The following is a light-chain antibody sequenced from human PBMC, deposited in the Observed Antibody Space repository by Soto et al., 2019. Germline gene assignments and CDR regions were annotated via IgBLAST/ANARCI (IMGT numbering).Light chain of an antibody. CDR2: DVS. Sequence: QSALTQPASVSGSPGQSITISCTGTSSDVGTYKYVSWYQQHPGKAPKLMIYDVSNRPSGVSNRFSGSKSGNTASLTISGLQAEVEADYYRPSYTPIRTPVFGTGTKVTDL. CDR1: SSDVGTYKY. V-gene: IGLV2-14*03. CDR3: PSYTPIRTPV. J-gene: IGLJ1*01.